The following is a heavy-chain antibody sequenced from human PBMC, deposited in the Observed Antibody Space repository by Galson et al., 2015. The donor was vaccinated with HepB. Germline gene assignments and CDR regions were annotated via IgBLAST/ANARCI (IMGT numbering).Heavy chain of an antibody. CDR2: IQKDGDEK. CDR3: ARFQRLSFDY. D-gene: IGHD2-21*01. J-gene: IGHJ4*02. Sequence: SLRLSCAASGFSFSSSWMSWVRQAPGKGLVWVATIQKDGDEKYCVDSVKGRFTISRDNAKNSLYLQMNSLRAEDTAVYYCARFQRLSFDYWGQGTLVTVSS. V-gene: IGHV3-7*01. CDR1: GFSFSSSW.